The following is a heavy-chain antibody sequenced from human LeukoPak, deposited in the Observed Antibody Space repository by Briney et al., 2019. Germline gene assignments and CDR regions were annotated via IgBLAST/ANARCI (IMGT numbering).Heavy chain of an antibody. J-gene: IGHJ4*02. CDR2: IKQDGNEE. Sequence: GGSLRLSCAASGFSFGSYWMSWVRQAPGKGLEWVANIKQDGNEEFYVDSVKGRFTISRDNGKNSLYLHMNSLRAEDTAVYYCARGVVPAANGLVWGQGTLVTVSS. V-gene: IGHV3-7*01. CDR3: ARGVVPAANGLV. CDR1: GFSFGSYW. D-gene: IGHD2-2*01.